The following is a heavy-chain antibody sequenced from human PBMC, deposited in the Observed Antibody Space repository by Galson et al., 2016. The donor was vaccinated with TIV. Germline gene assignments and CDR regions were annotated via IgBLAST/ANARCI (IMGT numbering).Heavy chain of an antibody. CDR2: IYSGGST. CDR1: GFTVSSNY. Sequence: SLRLSCAASGFTVSSNYMTWVRQATGKGLESVSVIYSGGSTYYIDSVKGRFTISRDTSKNTLYLQMDSLRVEDTAVYYCASPQAAAGIDAFDIWGQGTMVIVSS. J-gene: IGHJ3*02. CDR3: ASPQAAAGIDAFDI. D-gene: IGHD6-13*01. V-gene: IGHV3-53*05.